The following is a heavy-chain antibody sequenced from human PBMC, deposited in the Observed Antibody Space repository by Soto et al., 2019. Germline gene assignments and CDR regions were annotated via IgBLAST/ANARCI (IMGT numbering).Heavy chain of an antibody. J-gene: IGHJ4*02. CDR1: GFTFSSYW. CDR2: INSDGSST. CDR3: ARAGRHAAMASPDY. Sequence: EVQLVESGGGLVQPGGSLRLSCAASGFTFSSYWMHWVRQAPGKGLVWVSRINSDGSSTSYADSVKGRFTISRDNAKNTLYLQMNSLRAEDTAVCYCARAGRHAAMASPDYWGQGTLVTVSS. D-gene: IGHD6-25*01. V-gene: IGHV3-74*01.